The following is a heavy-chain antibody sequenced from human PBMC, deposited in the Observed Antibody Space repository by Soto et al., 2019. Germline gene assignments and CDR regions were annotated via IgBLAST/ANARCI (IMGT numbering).Heavy chain of an antibody. D-gene: IGHD3-10*01. Sequence: SETLSLTCAVYGGSFSGYYWSWIRQPPGKGLEWIGEINHSGSTNYNPSLKSRVTISVDTSKNQFSLKLSSVTAADTAVYHCAREPEDSGSFYLEQGGQGTRVTVTS. J-gene: IGHJ4*02. CDR3: AREPEDSGSFYLEQ. CDR1: GGSFSGYY. CDR2: INHSGST. V-gene: IGHV4-34*01.